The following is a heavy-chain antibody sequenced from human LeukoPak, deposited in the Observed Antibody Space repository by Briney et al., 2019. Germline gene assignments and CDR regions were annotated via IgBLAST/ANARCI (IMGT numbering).Heavy chain of an antibody. CDR3: ASSLWFGELPVL. J-gene: IGHJ4*02. CDR1: GFTFTNYW. CDR2: IKQDGSEI. Sequence: PGGSLRLSCAASGFTFTNYWMSWVRQAPGKGLEWVANIKQDGSEIFYVDSVKGRFTISRDNAKNSLYLQMNSLRSEDTAVYYCASSLWFGELPVLWGQGTLVTVSS. D-gene: IGHD3-10*01. V-gene: IGHV3-7*03.